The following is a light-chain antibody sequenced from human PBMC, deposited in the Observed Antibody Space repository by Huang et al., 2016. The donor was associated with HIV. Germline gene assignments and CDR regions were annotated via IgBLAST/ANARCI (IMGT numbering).Light chain of an antibody. V-gene: IGKV3-11*01. CDR2: YAS. Sequence: EIVLTQSPATLSLSPGERATLSCRASQSVSSYVAWYQQKPGQAPRLLMYYASNRATGTPARFSGSGSGTDFTLTISSLEPEDFAVYYCQQRSTWPMYTFGQGTTLEIK. J-gene: IGKJ2*01. CDR3: QQRSTWPMYT. CDR1: QSVSSY.